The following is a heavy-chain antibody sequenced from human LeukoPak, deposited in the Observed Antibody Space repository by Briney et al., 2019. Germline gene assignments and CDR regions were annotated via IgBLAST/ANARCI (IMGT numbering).Heavy chain of an antibody. V-gene: IGHV3-30*18. CDR2: ISYDATNE. Sequence: PGGSLRLSCAASGFTFSNYGIHWVRQAPGKALEWVAVISYDATNEYYTDSVKGRFTISRDNSRNTLYLQMNSLRAEDTAVYYCAKDQDVAAAGTWGSIDYWGQGTLVTVSS. J-gene: IGHJ4*02. D-gene: IGHD6-13*01. CDR3: AKDQDVAAAGTWGSIDY. CDR1: GFTFSNYG.